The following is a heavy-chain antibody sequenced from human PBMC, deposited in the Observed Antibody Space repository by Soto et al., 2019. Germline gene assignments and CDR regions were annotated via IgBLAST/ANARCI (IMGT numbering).Heavy chain of an antibody. D-gene: IGHD2-8*01. CDR3: SVYFDDLQEASF. CDR1: GYTFTRYS. V-gene: IGHV1-2*02. J-gene: IGHJ1*01. Sequence: QVQLVQSGAEVKKPGASVKVSCRASGYTFTRYSVHWVRQAPGQGLEWMGWINPNTGGTRFAPKFEGRVTLTTDPSVRTAYMEVRSLRSDDTAVFYCSVYFDDLQEASFWGQGTLVTVTS. CDR2: INPNTGGT.